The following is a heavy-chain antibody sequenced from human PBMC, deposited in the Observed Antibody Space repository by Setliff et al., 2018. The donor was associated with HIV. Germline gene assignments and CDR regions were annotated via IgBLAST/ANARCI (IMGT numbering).Heavy chain of an antibody. J-gene: IGHJ4*02. CDR2: ISPSSTII. V-gene: IGHV3-48*01. D-gene: IGHD2-15*01. Sequence: GESLKISCGASGFSFSSYSMNWVRQAPGKGLEWVSYISPSSTIIYYPDSVKGRFTTSRDNARNSLYLEMNSLRADDTAVYYCARDFCGSSCSSGYGYFDHWGQGTLVT. CDR1: GFSFSSYS. CDR3: ARDFCGSSCSSGYGYFDH.